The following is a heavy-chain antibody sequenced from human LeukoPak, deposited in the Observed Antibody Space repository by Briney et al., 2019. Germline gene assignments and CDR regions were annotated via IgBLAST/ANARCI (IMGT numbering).Heavy chain of an antibody. CDR2: ISYDGSNK. V-gene: IGHV3-30*18. CDR1: GFTFSSYG. J-gene: IGHJ4*02. Sequence: GGSLRLSCAASGFTFSSYGMHWVRQAPGKGLEWVAVISYDGSNKYYADSVKGRFTISRDNSKNTLYLQMNSLRAEDTAVYDCAKGRTRGDYGDQGDYWGQGTLVTVSS. D-gene: IGHD4-17*01. CDR3: AKGRTRGDYGDQGDY.